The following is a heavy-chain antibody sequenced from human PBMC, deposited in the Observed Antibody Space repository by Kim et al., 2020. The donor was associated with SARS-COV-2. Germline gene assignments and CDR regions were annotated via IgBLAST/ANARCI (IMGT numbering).Heavy chain of an antibody. CDR3: ARGSFSHPAVVVPAAIHY. D-gene: IGHD2-2*01. V-gene: IGHV3-21*01. J-gene: IGHJ4*02. Sequence: GGSLRLSCAASGFTFSSYSMNWVRQAPGKGLEWVSSISSSSSYIYYADSVKGRFTISRDNAKNSLYLQMNSLRAEDTAVYYCARGSFSHPAVVVPAAIHYWGQGTLVTVSS. CDR2: ISSSSSYI. CDR1: GFTFSSYS.